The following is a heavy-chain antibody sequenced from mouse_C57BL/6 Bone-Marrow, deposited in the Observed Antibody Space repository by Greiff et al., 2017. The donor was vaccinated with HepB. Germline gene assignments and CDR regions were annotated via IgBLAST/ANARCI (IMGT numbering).Heavy chain of an antibody. V-gene: IGHV1-62-2*01. CDR3: ARHGSPNSYGSSYGYAMDY. Sequence: QVQLQQSGAELVKPGASVKLSCKASGYTFTEYTIHWVKQRSGQGLEWIGWFYPGSGSIKYNEKFKDKATLTADKSSSTVYMELSRLTSDDSAVYFCARHGSPNSYGSSYGYAMDYWGQGTSVTVSS. D-gene: IGHD1-1*01. J-gene: IGHJ4*01. CDR1: GYTFTEYT. CDR2: FYPGSGSI.